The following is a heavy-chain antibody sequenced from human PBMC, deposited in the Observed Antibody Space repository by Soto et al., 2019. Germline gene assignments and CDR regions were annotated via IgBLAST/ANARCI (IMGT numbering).Heavy chain of an antibody. Sequence: SETLSLTCTVSGGSVSSGSYYFICIRQPPGKGLEWIGYIYYSGSTNYNPSLKSRVTISVDTTKNQFSLKLSSVTAADTAVYYCARDGGDYYYGMDVWGQGTTVTVSS. D-gene: IGHD3-10*01. CDR3: ARDGGDYYYGMDV. CDR2: IYYSGST. J-gene: IGHJ6*02. CDR1: GGSVSSGSYY. V-gene: IGHV4-61*01.